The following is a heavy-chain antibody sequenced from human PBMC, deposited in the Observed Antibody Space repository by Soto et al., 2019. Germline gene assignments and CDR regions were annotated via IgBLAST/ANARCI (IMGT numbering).Heavy chain of an antibody. CDR2: ISFAGSEE. J-gene: IGHJ5*01. CDR1: GFTFSSYG. V-gene: IGHV3-30*03. Sequence: QVLLEESGGGVVQPGKSLGLACAGSGFTFSSYGLHWVRQPPGKGVEWMAFISFAGSEEYYAESVKGRFTNSRDIPRNTLYLQLTSLRAEDTAVYFCAMLPITAVNRGSHFHSWGRGTLVTVSS. D-gene: IGHD3-10*01. CDR3: AMLPITAVNRGSHFHS.